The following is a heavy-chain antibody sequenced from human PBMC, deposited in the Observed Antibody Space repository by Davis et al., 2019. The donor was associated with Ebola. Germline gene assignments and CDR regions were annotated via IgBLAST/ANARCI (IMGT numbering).Heavy chain of an antibody. J-gene: IGHJ4*02. D-gene: IGHD5-24*01. CDR2: IYYSGIP. CDR1: GGSISSGGYY. CDR3: ARLRTEMASFYFEY. V-gene: IGHV4-31*03. Sequence: LRLSCTVSGGSISSGGYYWSWIRQLPGKGLEWIGYIYYSGIPYSNPSLGRRVTISVDTSKNQFSLNLSSVTAADTAVYYCARLRTEMASFYFEYWGQGTLVTVSS.